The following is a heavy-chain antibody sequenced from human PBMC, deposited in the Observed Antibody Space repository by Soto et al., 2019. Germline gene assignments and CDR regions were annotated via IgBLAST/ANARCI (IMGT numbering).Heavy chain of an antibody. V-gene: IGHV3-53*01. J-gene: IGHJ4*02. Sequence: PGGSLRLSCAAPGFIVSSKYMSWVRLAPGKGLEWVSTIYSGGNTYYADSVKGRFTISRDNSKNTLYLQMNSLRAEDTAVYFCARYGDYFDYWGQGTLVTVSS. CDR3: ARYGDYFDY. CDR2: IYSGGNT. CDR1: GFIVSSKY. D-gene: IGHD4-17*01.